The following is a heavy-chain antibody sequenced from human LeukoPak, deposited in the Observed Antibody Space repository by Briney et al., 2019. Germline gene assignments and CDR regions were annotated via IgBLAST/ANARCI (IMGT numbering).Heavy chain of an antibody. CDR2: ISSSSSTI. V-gene: IGHV3-48*01. Sequence: PVGSLRLSCAASGFIFSSYSMNWVRQAPGKGLEWVSYISSSSSTIYYADSVKGRFTISRDNAKNSLYLQMNSLRAEDTAVYYCARDRPYCSSTSCYYMDVWGKGTTVTVSS. J-gene: IGHJ6*03. CDR1: GFIFSSYS. D-gene: IGHD2-2*01. CDR3: ARDRPYCSSTSCYYMDV.